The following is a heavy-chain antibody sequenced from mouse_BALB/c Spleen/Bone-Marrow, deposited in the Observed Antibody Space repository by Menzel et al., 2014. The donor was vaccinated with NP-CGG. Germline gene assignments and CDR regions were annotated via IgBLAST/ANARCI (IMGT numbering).Heavy chain of an antibody. V-gene: IGHV1-69*01. CDR2: IDTSDSYT. CDR3: ARGGNGYFAYWYFDV. Sequence: QVQLKQSGAELVMPGASVKMSCKASGYTFTDYWMHWVKQRPGQGLEWIGAIDTSDSYTSYNQKFKGKATLTVDKSSSTAYMQLSSLTSEDSAVYYCARGGNGYFAYWYFDVWGSETALNVST. CDR1: GYTFTDYW. D-gene: IGHD2-3*01. J-gene: IGHJ1*01.